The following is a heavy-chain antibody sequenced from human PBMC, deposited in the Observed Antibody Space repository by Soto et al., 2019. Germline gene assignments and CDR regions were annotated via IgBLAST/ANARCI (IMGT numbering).Heavy chain of an antibody. J-gene: IGHJ6*02. CDR1: RYIFTNYG. CDR3: ARALTGYGMDV. CDR2: ITTYNGNT. V-gene: IGHV1-18*01. Sequence: QVQLVQSGVEVREPGASVKVSCKAVRYIFTNYGVSWVRQAPGQGLEWMGWITTYNGNTEYVQKFQGRVTMTTDASTSTAYMELGSLRSDDTAIYYCARALTGYGMDVWGQGTTVTVSS.